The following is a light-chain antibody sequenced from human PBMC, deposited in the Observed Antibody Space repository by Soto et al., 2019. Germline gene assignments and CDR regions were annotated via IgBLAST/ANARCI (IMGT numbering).Light chain of an antibody. CDR1: QSVSID. CDR3: QQYGSSGT. V-gene: IGKV3-20*01. Sequence: EIVMTQSPATLSLSPGERATLSCRASQSVSIDLAWYQQTPGQAPRLLIYGASNRATGIPDRSSGSGSGTDFTLTISRLEPEDFAVYYCQQYGSSGTFGQGTKVDI. CDR2: GAS. J-gene: IGKJ1*01.